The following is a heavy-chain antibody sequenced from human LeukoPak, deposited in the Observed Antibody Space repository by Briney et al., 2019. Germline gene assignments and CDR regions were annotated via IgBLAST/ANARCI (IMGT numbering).Heavy chain of an antibody. CDR3: ARILMAPPVFDI. D-gene: IGHD5-24*01. Sequence: SVKVSCKASGGTFSSYAISWVRQAPGQGLEWMGGIIPIFGTANYAQKFQGRVTITTDESTSTAYMELSSLRSEDTAVYYCARILMAPPVFDIWAKGQWSPSLQ. V-gene: IGHV1-69*05. CDR2: IIPIFGTA. CDR1: GGTFSSYA. J-gene: IGHJ3*02.